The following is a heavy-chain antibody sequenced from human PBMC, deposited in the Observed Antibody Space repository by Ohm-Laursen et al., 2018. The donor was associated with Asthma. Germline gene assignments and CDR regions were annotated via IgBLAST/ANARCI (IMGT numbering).Heavy chain of an antibody. J-gene: IGHJ3*02. D-gene: IGHD6-13*01. CDR3: ARVSVVRQQLAQRAFDI. V-gene: IGHV4-31*03. CDR1: GGSISSGGYY. CDR2: IYYSGST. Sequence: PSQILSLTCTVSGGSISSGGYYWSWIRQHPGKGLEWIGYIYYSGSTYYNPSLKSRVTISVDTSKNQFSLKLSSVTAADTAVYYCARVSVVRQQLAQRAFDIWGQGTMVTVSS.